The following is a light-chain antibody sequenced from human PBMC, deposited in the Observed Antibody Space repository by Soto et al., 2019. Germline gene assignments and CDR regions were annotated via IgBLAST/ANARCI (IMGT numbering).Light chain of an antibody. CDR3: LISYNGARV. CDR1: TGAVTSGHY. Sequence: QTVVTQEPSLTVSPGGTVTLTCGSSTGAVTSGHYPYWFQQKPGQAPRTLIYDTTNKQSWTPARFSGSLLGGKAALTLSGAQPEDEAEYYCLISYNGARVFGGGTKVTVL. CDR2: DTT. J-gene: IGLJ2*01. V-gene: IGLV7-46*01.